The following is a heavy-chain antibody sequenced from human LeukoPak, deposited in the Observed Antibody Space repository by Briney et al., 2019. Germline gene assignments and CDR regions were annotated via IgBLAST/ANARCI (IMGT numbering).Heavy chain of an antibody. J-gene: IGHJ5*02. D-gene: IGHD6-13*01. Sequence: AASVKVSCKASGYTFTSYDINWVRQATGQGLEWMGWMNPNSGNTGYAQKFQGRVTMTRNTSISTAYMELSSLRSEDTAVYYCARGERSSWYGIRRRAINWFDPWGQGTLVTVSS. CDR1: GYTFTSYD. CDR3: ARGERSSWYGIRRRAINWFDP. CDR2: MNPNSGNT. V-gene: IGHV1-8*01.